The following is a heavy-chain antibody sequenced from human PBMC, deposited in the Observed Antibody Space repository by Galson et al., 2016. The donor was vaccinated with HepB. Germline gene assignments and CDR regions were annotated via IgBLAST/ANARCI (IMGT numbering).Heavy chain of an antibody. CDR2: ISSDGTQT. V-gene: IGHV3-11*03. D-gene: IGHD3-22*01. J-gene: IGHJ6*02. CDR1: GFVFSEYY. Sequence: SLRLSCAASGFVFSEYYINWIRQAPGKGLEWVSYISSDGTQTNFADSVKGRFTISRDSAKTSLYLQMNSLRADDTAVYYCARSDSSGFPHLSYGMDVWGQGTTVTVSS. CDR3: ARSDSSGFPHLSYGMDV.